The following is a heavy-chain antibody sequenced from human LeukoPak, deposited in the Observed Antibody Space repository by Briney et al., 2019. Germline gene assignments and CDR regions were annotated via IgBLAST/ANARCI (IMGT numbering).Heavy chain of an antibody. Sequence: ASVKVSCKASGYTFTGYYMHWVRQAPGQGLEWMGWINPNSGGTNYAQKFRGRVTMTRDTSISTAYMELSRLRSDDTAVYYCARVVKSPGYSSSWYSYWGQGTLVTVSS. CDR3: ARVVKSPGYSSSWYSY. D-gene: IGHD6-13*01. J-gene: IGHJ4*02. CDR2: INPNSGGT. V-gene: IGHV1-2*02. CDR1: GYTFTGYY.